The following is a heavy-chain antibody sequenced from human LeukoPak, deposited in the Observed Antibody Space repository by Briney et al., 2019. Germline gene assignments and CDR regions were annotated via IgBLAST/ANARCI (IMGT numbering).Heavy chain of an antibody. D-gene: IGHD7-27*01. V-gene: IGHV1-8*03. CDR2: MNPHSGNT. J-gene: IGHJ4*02. CDR3: ARVGRLGGIDY. Sequence: GASVTVSCTASGYTFTSYYMHWVRQAPGQGLEWMGWMNPHSGNTGYAQKFQGRVTITTDESTSTAYMELSSLRSEDTAVYYCARVGRLGGIDYWGQGTLVTVSS. CDR1: GYTFTSYY.